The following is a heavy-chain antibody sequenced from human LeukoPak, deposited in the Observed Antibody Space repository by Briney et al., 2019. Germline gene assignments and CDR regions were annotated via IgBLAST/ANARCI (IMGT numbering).Heavy chain of an antibody. Sequence: PSETLSLTCTVSGGSISSYYWSWIRQPPGKGLEWIGYIHYSGSTNYNPSLKSRVTISVDTSKNQFSLKVNSVTAADTAVYYCASRKLGNDYWGQGTLVTVSS. CDR2: IHYSGST. CDR3: ASRKLGNDY. D-gene: IGHD7-27*01. V-gene: IGHV4-59*01. CDR1: GGSISSYY. J-gene: IGHJ4*02.